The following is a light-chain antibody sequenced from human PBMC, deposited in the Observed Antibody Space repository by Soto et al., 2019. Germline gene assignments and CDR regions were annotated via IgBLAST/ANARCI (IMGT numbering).Light chain of an antibody. Sequence: DIVMTQSPLSLPVTPREPASISCRSSRNLLHIDGYNYLDWYLQKPGQSPQLLIYLGSYRASGVPDRFSGSGSGTDFTLRISRVEAEDVGVYYCMQAVYTRTFGPGTKVDIK. CDR3: MQAVYTRT. V-gene: IGKV2-28*01. CDR2: LGS. J-gene: IGKJ1*01. CDR1: RNLLHIDGYNY.